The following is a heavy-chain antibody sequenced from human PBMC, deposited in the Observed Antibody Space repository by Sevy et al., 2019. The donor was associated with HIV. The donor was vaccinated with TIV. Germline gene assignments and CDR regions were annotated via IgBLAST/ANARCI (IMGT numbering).Heavy chain of an antibody. V-gene: IGHV1-69*10. Sequence: ASVKVSCKASGGTFSSYAISWVRQAPGQGLEWMGGIIPILGIANYAQKFQGRVTITADKSTSTAYMERSSLRSEDTAVYYCARSPTGEGYCSSTSCYPYYYYYMDVWGKGTTVTVSS. CDR1: GGTFSSYA. J-gene: IGHJ6*03. D-gene: IGHD2-2*01. CDR2: IIPILGIA. CDR3: ARSPTGEGYCSSTSCYPYYYYYMDV.